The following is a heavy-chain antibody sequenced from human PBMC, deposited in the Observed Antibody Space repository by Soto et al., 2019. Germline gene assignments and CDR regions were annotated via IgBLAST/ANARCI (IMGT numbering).Heavy chain of an antibody. J-gene: IGHJ4*02. Sequence: TLSLTCTVSGGAISSYYWTWVRQPPGKGLEWVGYVYYSGTTYYNPSLQSRVTISVDTSKNQFSLKVKSVTAADTAIYYCARAGGTWRYFFDYWGQGSLLTVSS. CDR1: GGAISSYY. CDR2: VYYSGTT. CDR3: ARAGGTWRYFFDY. V-gene: IGHV4-59*01. D-gene: IGHD6-25*01.